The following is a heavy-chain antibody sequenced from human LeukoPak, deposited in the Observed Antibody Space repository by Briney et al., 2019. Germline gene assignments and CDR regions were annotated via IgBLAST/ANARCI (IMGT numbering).Heavy chain of an antibody. J-gene: IGHJ4*02. Sequence: GASVKVSCKASGYTFTSYAMHWVRQAPGQRLEWMGWINAGNGNTKYSQKFQGRVTITRDTSASTAYMELSSLRSEDTAVYYCARDHRYDSSGPMYYFDYRGQGTLVTVSS. CDR1: GYTFTSYA. CDR2: INAGNGNT. V-gene: IGHV1-3*01. CDR3: ARDHRYDSSGPMYYFDY. D-gene: IGHD3-22*01.